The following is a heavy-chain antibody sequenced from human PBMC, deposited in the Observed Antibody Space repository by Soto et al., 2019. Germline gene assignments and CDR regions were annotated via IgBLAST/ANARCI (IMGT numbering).Heavy chain of an antibody. CDR1: GGSISSGGYY. J-gene: IGHJ4*02. Sequence: QVQLQESGPGLIKPSQTLTLTCTVSGGSISSGGYYWNWIRQHPGKGLEWIGNTYYSGNTYYNPSLNSRVTISADTSKNQFSLKLSSVTAADTAVYSCARLSRSSWPIDYWGQGTLVTVSS. V-gene: IGHV4-31*03. CDR3: ARLSRSSWPIDY. CDR2: TYYSGNT. D-gene: IGHD6-13*01.